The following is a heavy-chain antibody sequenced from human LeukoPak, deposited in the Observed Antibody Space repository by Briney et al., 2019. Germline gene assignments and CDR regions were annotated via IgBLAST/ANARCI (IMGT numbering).Heavy chain of an antibody. CDR3: ARSNQADDY. J-gene: IGHJ4*02. CDR1: GFTFSSYR. D-gene: IGHD1-14*01. Sequence: GGSLRLSCAASGFTFSSYRMHWVRHVPGKGLVWVARINPGGSSITYADSVKGRFTISRDNAKNTLYLQMDSLRAEDTGVYYCARSNQADDYWGQGTLVTVSS. CDR2: INPGGSSI. V-gene: IGHV3-74*01.